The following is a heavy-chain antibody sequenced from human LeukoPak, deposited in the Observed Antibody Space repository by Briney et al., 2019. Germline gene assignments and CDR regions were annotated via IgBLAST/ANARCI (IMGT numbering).Heavy chain of an antibody. Sequence: PGGSLRLSCAASGFIFSSYEMNWVRQAPGKGLEWVSYISSSGSTIYYADSVKGRFTISRDNAKNSLYLQMNSLRAEDTAVYYCATLDSSREYFQHWGQGTLVTVSS. CDR3: ATLDSSREYFQH. J-gene: IGHJ1*01. CDR1: GFIFSSYE. CDR2: ISSSGSTI. V-gene: IGHV3-48*03. D-gene: IGHD6-6*01.